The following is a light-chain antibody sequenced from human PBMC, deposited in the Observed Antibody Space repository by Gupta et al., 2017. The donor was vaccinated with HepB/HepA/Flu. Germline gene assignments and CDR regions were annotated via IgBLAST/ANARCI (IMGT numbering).Light chain of an antibody. V-gene: IGLV1-44*01. CDR3: AAWDVRYVV. CDR2: SDN. Sequence: QSVLTQPPSTSGTPGQRVTISCSGSSSNIGTNTVTCYQQVPGTAPKLLIYSDNQRPSWVPDRFSGSKSGTSASLAINGLQSEDEADYYCAAWDVRYVVFGGGTKLTVL. J-gene: IGLJ2*01. CDR1: SSNIGTNT.